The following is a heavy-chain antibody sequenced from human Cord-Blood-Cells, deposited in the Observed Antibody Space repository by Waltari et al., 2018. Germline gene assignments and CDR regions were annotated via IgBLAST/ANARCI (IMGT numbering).Heavy chain of an antibody. CDR3: ARQYSGSSHDAFDI. D-gene: IGHD1-26*01. Sequence: QLQLQESGPGLVKPSETLSLTYTVSGGSISSSSYYWGWIRQPPGKGLEWIGSIYYSGSTYNNPSLKSRVTISVDTSKNQFSLKLSSVTAADTAVYYCARQYSGSSHDAFDIWGQGTMVTVSS. J-gene: IGHJ3*02. CDR1: GGSISSSSYY. CDR2: IYYSGST. V-gene: IGHV4-39*01.